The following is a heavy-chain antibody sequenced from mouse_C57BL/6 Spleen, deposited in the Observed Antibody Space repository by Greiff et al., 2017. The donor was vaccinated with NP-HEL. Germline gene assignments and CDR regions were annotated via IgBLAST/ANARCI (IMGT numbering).Heavy chain of an antibody. D-gene: IGHD1-1*01. J-gene: IGHJ2*01. CDR1: GYTFTDYY. CDR3: ARKITTVVANYFDY. Sequence: VQLQQSGPELVKPGASVKISCKASGYTFTDYYMNWVKQSHGKSLEWIGDINPNNGGTSYNQKFKGKATLTGDKSSSTAYMELRSLTSEDSAVYYCARKITTVVANYFDYWGQGTTLTVSS. V-gene: IGHV1-26*01. CDR2: INPNNGGT.